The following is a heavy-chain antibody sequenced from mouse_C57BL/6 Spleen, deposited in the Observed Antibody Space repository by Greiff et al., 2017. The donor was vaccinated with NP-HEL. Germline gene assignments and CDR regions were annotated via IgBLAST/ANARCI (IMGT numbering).Heavy chain of an antibody. D-gene: IGHD2-2*01. J-gene: IGHJ2*01. CDR3: ERGGGYEDFED. V-gene: IGHV1-64*01. CDR1: GYTFTGYW. CDR2: INPYNGDT. Sequence: QVQLQQPGAELVKPGASVKLSCKASGYTFTGYWMHWVKQRPGQGLEWIGMINPYNGDTNYNQKFKGKATLTVDKSSSTAYMQLSSLTSEDSAVYSCERGGGYEDFEDWGKGTTVTVSS.